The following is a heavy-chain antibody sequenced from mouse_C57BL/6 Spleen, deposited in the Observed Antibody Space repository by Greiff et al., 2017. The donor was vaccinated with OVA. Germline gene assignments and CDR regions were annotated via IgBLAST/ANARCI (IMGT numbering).Heavy chain of an antibody. CDR3: ARVDYSNYYAMDY. V-gene: IGHV2-6*01. CDR2: IWGVGST. J-gene: IGHJ4*01. Sequence: VMLVESGPGLVAPSQSLSITCTVSGFSLTSYGVDWVRQSPGKGLEWLGVIWGVGSTNYNSALKSRLSISKDNSKSQVFLKMNSLQTDDTAMYYCARVDYSNYYAMDYWGQGTSVTVSS. D-gene: IGHD2-5*01. CDR1: GFSLTSYG.